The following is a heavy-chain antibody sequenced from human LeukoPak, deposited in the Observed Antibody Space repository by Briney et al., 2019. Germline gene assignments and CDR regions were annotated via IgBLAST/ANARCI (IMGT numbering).Heavy chain of an antibody. V-gene: IGHV3-74*01. D-gene: IGHD3-22*01. CDR2: INPDGSTT. J-gene: IGHJ5*02. CDR1: GFTFSRYW. CDR3: ARVLSGSWDWFDP. Sequence: PGESLRLSCAASGFTFSRYWIHWVRQAPGKGLEWVSRINPDGSTTTYADSVKGRFTISRDNVKNTVYLQMNSLRVEDTAVYYCARVLSGSWDWFDPWGQGTLVTVSS.